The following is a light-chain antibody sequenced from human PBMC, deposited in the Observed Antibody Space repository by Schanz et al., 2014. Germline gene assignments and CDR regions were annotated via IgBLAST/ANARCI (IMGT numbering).Light chain of an antibody. Sequence: QSALTQPASVSGSPGQSIIISCTGTSSDVGGYNYVSWYQQHPGKAPKLMIYDVSNRPSGVANRFSGSKSVNTASLTNSGLKAEDEADYYCSSYTSSSTRGFGGGTKLTVL. J-gene: IGLJ3*02. CDR3: SSYTSSSTRG. V-gene: IGLV2-14*01. CDR2: DVS. CDR1: SSDVGGYNY.